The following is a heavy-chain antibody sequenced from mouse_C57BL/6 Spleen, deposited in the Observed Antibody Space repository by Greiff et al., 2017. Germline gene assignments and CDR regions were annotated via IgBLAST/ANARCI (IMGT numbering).Heavy chain of an antibody. CDR3: AREGPTNAMDY. Sequence: DVMLVESGGGLVKPGGSLKLSCAASGFTFSSYAMSWVRQTPEKRLEWVATISDGGSYTYYPDNVKGRFTISRDNAKNNLYLQMSHLESEDTAMYYCAREGPTNAMDYWGQGTSVTVSS. J-gene: IGHJ4*01. CDR1: GFTFSSYA. V-gene: IGHV5-4*01. CDR2: ISDGGSYT. D-gene: IGHD1-1*01.